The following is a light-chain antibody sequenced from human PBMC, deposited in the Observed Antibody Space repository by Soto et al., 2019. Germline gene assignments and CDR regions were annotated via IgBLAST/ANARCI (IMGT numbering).Light chain of an antibody. CDR1: SSNIGSNT. CDR3: AAWDDSLNGLYV. Sequence: QSVLTQPPSASGTPGQRVTISCSGSSSNIGSNTVNWYQQLPGTAPKLLIYSNNQRPSGVPGRFSGSKSGTSASLAISGLWSEDEADYYCAAWDDSLNGLYVFGTGTKLTVL. V-gene: IGLV1-44*01. CDR2: SNN. J-gene: IGLJ1*01.